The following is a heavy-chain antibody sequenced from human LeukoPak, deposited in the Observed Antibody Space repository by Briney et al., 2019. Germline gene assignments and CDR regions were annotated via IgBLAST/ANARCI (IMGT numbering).Heavy chain of an antibody. J-gene: IGHJ4*02. Sequence: PSETLSLTCTVSDGSIISVTSYWGWIRQPPGKGLEWIGSMYYSGSTFYNPSLKSRVTMSLDTSKNQFSLNLSSVTAADTAVYYCARHIRDRAVAQYFGYWGQGTLVTVSS. CDR1: DGSIISVTSY. CDR2: MYYSGST. CDR3: ARHIRDRAVAQYFGY. D-gene: IGHD6-19*01. V-gene: IGHV4-39*01.